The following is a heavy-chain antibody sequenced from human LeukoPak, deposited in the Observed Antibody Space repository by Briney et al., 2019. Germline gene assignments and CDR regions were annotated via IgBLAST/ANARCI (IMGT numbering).Heavy chain of an antibody. CDR1: GFTFNTYS. CDR3: AREGGPYRPLDY. J-gene: IGHJ4*02. V-gene: IGHV3-21*06. Sequence: GGSLRLSCAASGFTFNTYSMNWVRQAPGRGLEWVSSITSSGSSANHADSVKGRFTIFRDNGENSLYLQMNSLRDEDTAVYYCAREGGPYRPLDYSGQGTLVTVSS. CDR2: ITSSGSSA.